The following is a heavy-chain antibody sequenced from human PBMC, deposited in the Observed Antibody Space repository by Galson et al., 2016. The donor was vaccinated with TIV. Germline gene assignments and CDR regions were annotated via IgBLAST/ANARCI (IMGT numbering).Heavy chain of an antibody. D-gene: IGHD1-14*01. CDR1: GFTFSDYY. J-gene: IGHJ4*02. CDR3: ARTGDFDY. CDR2: INANDGMT. Sequence: SVKVSCKASGFTFSDYYMEWVRQAPGRGFESLGWINANDGMTKFAQKFHGRVTLSRDTSITTVYMEVSGLTSDDTAVYYCARTGDFDYWGQGTPVTVSS. V-gene: IGHV1-2*02.